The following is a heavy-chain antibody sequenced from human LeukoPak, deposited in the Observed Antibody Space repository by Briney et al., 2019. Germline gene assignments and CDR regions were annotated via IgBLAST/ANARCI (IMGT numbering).Heavy chain of an antibody. J-gene: IGHJ4*02. D-gene: IGHD1-26*01. Sequence: PSETLSLTCTVSGYSISSGYYWGWIRQPPGKGLEWIGSIYHSGSTYYNPSLKSRVTISVVTSKNQFSLKLSSVTAADTAVYYCARGRGSSEYYFDYWGQGTLVTVSS. CDR1: GYSISSGYY. CDR3: ARGRGSSEYYFDY. CDR2: IYHSGST. V-gene: IGHV4-38-2*02.